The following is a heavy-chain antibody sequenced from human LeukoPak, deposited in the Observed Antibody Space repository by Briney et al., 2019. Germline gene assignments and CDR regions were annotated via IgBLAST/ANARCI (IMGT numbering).Heavy chain of an antibody. V-gene: IGHV3-30-3*01. CDR1: GLTFSNYA. D-gene: IGHD6-6*01. J-gene: IGHJ4*02. CDR2: LSHDGINK. CDR3: ARQMYSRSPFDY. Sequence: PGGPLRLSCAASGLTFSNYAMLWVRQAPGKGLEWVAGLSHDGINKYYADSVKGRLTISRDNSKNTLYLQMSSLRAEDTAVYYCARQMYSRSPFDYWGQGTLVTVSS.